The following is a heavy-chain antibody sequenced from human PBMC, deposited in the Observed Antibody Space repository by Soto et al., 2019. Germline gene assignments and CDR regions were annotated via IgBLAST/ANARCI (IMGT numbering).Heavy chain of an antibody. CDR3: ARSGYSSGWYLSAEYLQH. D-gene: IGHD6-19*01. V-gene: IGHV4-31*03. J-gene: IGHJ1*01. Sequence: SETLSLTCTVSGGSISSGGYYWSWIRQHPGKGLEWIGYIYYSGSTYYNPSLKSRVTISVDTSKNQFSLKLSSVTAADTAVYYCARSGYSSGWYLSAEYLQHWGQGTLVTVSS. CDR2: IYYSGST. CDR1: GGSISSGGYY.